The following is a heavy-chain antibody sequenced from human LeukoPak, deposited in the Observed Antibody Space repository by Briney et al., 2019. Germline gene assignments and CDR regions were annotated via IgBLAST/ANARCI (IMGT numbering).Heavy chain of an antibody. Sequence: SETLSLTCTVSDDSISDYYRGWIRQPPGKGLEWIGYFYNSGRSTYNPSLKSLVTISADTSKNHFSLKLNSVTTADTAVYYCTRGAGWLIDYWGQGILVTVSS. V-gene: IGHV4-59*01. CDR3: TRGAGWLIDY. CDR1: DDSISDYY. CDR2: FYNSGRS. D-gene: IGHD3-16*01. J-gene: IGHJ4*02.